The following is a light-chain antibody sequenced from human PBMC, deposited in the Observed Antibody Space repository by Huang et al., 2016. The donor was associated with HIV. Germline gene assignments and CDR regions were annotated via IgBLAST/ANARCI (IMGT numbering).Light chain of an antibody. Sequence: DIQMTQSPSSLSASVGDRVTITCQASQDITNYLNWYQLKPGKPPKLLIYDASNLETGVPSRFSGSGSGTDFTFTISNLQPEDFATYYCQHYDNLVTFGPGTKVDIK. CDR2: DAS. J-gene: IGKJ3*01. CDR1: QDITNY. CDR3: QHYDNLVT. V-gene: IGKV1-33*01.